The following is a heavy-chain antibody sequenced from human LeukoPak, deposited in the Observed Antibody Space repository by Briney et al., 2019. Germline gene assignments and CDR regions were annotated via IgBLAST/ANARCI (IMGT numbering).Heavy chain of an antibody. CDR2: IWYDGSNK. CDR1: GFTFSSYG. J-gene: IGHJ4*02. D-gene: IGHD6-6*01. CDR3: ARRRGPYSSSLPDY. Sequence: GGSLRLSCAASGFTFSSYGMRWVRQAPGKGLEWVAVIWYDGSNKYYADSVKGRFTISRDNSKNTLYLQMNSLRAEDTAVYYCARRRGPYSSSLPDYWGQGTLVTVSS. V-gene: IGHV3-33*01.